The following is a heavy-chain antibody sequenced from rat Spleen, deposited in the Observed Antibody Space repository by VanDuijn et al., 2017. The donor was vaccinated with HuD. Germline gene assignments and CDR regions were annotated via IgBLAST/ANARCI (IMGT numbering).Heavy chain of an antibody. CDR3: ARHGIYNNYGWFAY. V-gene: IGHV5-25*01. D-gene: IGHD1-10*01. CDR1: GFTFSNYD. J-gene: IGHJ3*01. CDR2: ITYDSTST. Sequence: EVQLVESGGGLVQPGRSMKLSCAASGFTFSNYDMAWVRQAPTKGLEWVASITYDSTSTYYRDFVKGRFTISRDNAKSTLYLQMDSLRSEDTATYYCARHGIYNNYGWFAYWGQGTLVTVSS.